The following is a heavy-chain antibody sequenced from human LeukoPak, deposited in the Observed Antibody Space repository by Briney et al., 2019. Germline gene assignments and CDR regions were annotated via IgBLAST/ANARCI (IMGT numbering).Heavy chain of an antibody. Sequence: GGSLRLSCAASGFTFSSYWMHWVRQAPGKGLVWVSRINSDGSSTSYADSVKGRFTISRDNAKNSLYLQMNSLRAEDTAVYYCARRSPYSTGWSSYFDYWGQGALVTVSS. CDR1: GFTFSSYW. D-gene: IGHD6-19*01. V-gene: IGHV3-74*01. CDR2: INSDGSST. CDR3: ARRSPYSTGWSSYFDY. J-gene: IGHJ4*02.